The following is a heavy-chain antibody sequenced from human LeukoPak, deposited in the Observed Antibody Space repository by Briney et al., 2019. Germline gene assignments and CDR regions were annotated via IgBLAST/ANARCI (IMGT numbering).Heavy chain of an antibody. CDR1: GFIFSSYG. CDR3: ARDLSDY. V-gene: IGHV3-30*03. Sequence: PGGSLRLSCAASGFIFSSYGMHWVRQAPGKGLEWVAVISYDGSNKYYADSVKGRFTISRDNSKNTLYLQMNSLRAEDTAVYYCARDLSDYWGQGTLVTVSS. D-gene: IGHD3-16*02. J-gene: IGHJ4*02. CDR2: ISYDGSNK.